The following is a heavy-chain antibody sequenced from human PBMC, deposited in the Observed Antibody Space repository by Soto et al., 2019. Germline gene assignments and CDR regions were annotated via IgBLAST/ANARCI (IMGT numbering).Heavy chain of an antibody. CDR3: ARRGKATFYYYYMDV. J-gene: IGHJ6*03. Sequence: ASVKVSCKASGYTFTSYGISWVRQAPGQGLEWMGWISAYNGNTNYAQKLQGRVTMTTDTSTSTAYMELRSLRSDDTAVYYCARRGKATFYYYYMDVWGKGTTVTVSS. CDR1: GYTFTSYG. V-gene: IGHV1-18*01. CDR2: ISAYNGNT. D-gene: IGHD6-13*01.